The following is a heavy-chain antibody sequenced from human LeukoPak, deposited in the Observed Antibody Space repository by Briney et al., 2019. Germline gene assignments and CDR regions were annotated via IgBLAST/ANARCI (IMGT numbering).Heavy chain of an antibody. CDR2: INSDAKTT. D-gene: IGHD3-10*01. Sequence: PGGSLRLSCAASGFTFSSYWMYWVRQAPGKGLVWVSRINSDAKTTNYADSVKGRFTISRDKAKNTLYLQMNSLRAEDTAVYYCARDITLTRGGRSDYWGQGTLVTVSA. J-gene: IGHJ4*02. CDR3: ARDITLTRGGRSDY. CDR1: GFTFSSYW. V-gene: IGHV3-74*01.